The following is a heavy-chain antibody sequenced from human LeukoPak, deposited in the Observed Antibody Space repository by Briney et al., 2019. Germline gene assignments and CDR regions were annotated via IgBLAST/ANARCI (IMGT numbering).Heavy chain of an antibody. Sequence: SETLSLTCAVYGASFSGYYWSWIRQPPGKGLEWIGEINHSGSTNYNPAPKSRVTISVSTSKNQFSLKLSSVTAADTAVYYCARRPLYSRPFDYWGQGTLVTASS. J-gene: IGHJ4*02. CDR1: GASFSGYY. D-gene: IGHD6-13*01. V-gene: IGHV4-34*01. CDR2: INHSGST. CDR3: ARRPLYSRPFDY.